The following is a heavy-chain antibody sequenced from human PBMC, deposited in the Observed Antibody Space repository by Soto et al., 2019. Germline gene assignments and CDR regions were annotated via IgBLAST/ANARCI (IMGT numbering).Heavy chain of an antibody. D-gene: IGHD2-15*01. J-gene: IGHJ6*02. Sequence: GGSLRLSCAASGFTFSSYSMNWVRQAPGKGLEWVSYISSSSSTIYYADSVKGRFTISRDNAKNSLYLQMNSLRDEDTAVYYCARGGYCRGGSCWGDYYGMDVWGQGTTVTVSS. CDR1: GFTFSSYS. CDR2: ISSSSSTI. V-gene: IGHV3-48*02. CDR3: ARGGYCRGGSCWGDYYGMDV.